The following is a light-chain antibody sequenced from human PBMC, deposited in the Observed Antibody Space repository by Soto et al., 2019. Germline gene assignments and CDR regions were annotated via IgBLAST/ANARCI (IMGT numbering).Light chain of an antibody. J-gene: IGKJ1*01. CDR2: AAS. CDR3: QQSCSIPST. V-gene: IGKV1-39*01. CDR1: QSISSY. Sequence: DLQMNQSPSSLSASVGDRVTITCRASQSISSYLNWYQQKPGKAPKLLIYAASSLPSGVPSSFSRSGSRTEIPLTIDSLQPEDFATDYCQQSCSIPSTFGQGTKVEIK.